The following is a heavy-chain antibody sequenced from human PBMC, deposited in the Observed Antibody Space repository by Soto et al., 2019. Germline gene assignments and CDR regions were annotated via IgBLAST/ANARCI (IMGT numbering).Heavy chain of an antibody. CDR3: AREKVDTAMVAHYYGMDV. D-gene: IGHD5-18*01. J-gene: IGHJ6*02. V-gene: IGHV1-69*13. CDR2: IIPIFGTA. CDR1: GGTFSSYA. Sequence: SVKVSCKASGGTFSSYAISWVRQAPGQGLEWMGGIIPIFGTANYAQKFQGRVTITADESTSTAYMELSSLRSEDTAVYYCAREKVDTAMVAHYYGMDVWGQGTTVTVSS.